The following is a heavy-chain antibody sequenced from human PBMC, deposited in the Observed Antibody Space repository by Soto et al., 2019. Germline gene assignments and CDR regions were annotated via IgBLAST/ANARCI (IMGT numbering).Heavy chain of an antibody. CDR2: IYHNGSP. CDR3: ARDGLDSGYVYYFDY. J-gene: IGHJ4*02. V-gene: IGHV4-4*02. Sequence: SETLSLTCVVSGGSISSTNWWTWVRQPPGKRLEWIGEIYHNGSPTYSPSLRGRATISVDKSNNQFSLRLRSVTAADTAVYYCARDGLDSGYVYYFDYWGQGTLVTSPQ. CDR1: GGSISSTNW. D-gene: IGHD5-12*01.